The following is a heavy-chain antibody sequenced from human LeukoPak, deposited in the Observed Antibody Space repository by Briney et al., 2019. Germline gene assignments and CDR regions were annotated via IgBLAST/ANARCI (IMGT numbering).Heavy chain of an antibody. CDR3: ARSIRWAKFDP. CDR2: IYYSGST. D-gene: IGHD4-23*01. Sequence: SQTLSLTCTVSGGSISSGGYSWSWIRQHRGKGLEWIGYIYYSGSTYYNPSLKSRVTISVDTSKNQFSLKLSSVTAADTAVYYCARSIRWAKFDPWGQGTLVTVSS. V-gene: IGHV4-31*03. CDR1: GGSISSGGYS. J-gene: IGHJ5*02.